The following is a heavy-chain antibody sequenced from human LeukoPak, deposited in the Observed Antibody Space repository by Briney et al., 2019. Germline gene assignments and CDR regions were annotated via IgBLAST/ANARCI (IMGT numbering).Heavy chain of an antibody. CDR1: GFTFSSYG. CDR2: INTGSDSI. D-gene: IGHD2-8*01. V-gene: IGHV3-48*01. J-gene: IGHJ4*02. CDR3: ATPGTNGVWGSYFDY. Sequence: SGGSLRLSCAASGFTFSSYGMNWVRQAPGKGLEWVSYINTGSDSIYYADSVKGRFTISRDFSKNTLYLQMNSLRAEDTAVYYCATPGTNGVWGSYFDYWGQGTLVTVSS.